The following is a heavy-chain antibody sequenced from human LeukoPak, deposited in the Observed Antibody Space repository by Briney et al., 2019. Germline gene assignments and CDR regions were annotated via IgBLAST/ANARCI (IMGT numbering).Heavy chain of an antibody. CDR1: GGSISSGGYC. V-gene: IGHV4-31*03. CDR2: IYYSGST. D-gene: IGHD3-22*01. CDR3: ARAISSGYCDY. Sequence: TTSQTLSLTCTVSGGSISSGGYCWSWIRQHPGKGLEWIGYIYYSGSTYYNPSLKSRVTISVDTSKNQFSLKLSSVTAADTAVYYCARAISSGYCDYWGQGTLVTVSS. J-gene: IGHJ4*02.